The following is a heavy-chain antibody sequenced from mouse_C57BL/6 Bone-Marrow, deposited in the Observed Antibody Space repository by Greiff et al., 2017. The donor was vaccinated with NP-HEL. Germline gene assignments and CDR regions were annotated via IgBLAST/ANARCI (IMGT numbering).Heavy chain of an antibody. CDR1: GYSITSGYY. Sequence: ESGPGLVKPSQSLSLTCSVTGYSITSGYYWNWIRQFPGNKLEWMGYISYDGSNNYNPSLKNRISITRDTSKNQFFLKLNSVTTEDTATYYCARDHRGDYFDYWGQGTTLTVSS. CDR2: ISYDGSN. CDR3: ARDHRGDYFDY. J-gene: IGHJ2*01. V-gene: IGHV3-6*01.